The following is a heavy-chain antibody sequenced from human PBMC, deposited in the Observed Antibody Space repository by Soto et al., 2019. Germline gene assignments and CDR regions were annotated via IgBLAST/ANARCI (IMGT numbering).Heavy chain of an antibody. CDR2: ISNDGRRK. CDR3: ARVATAMTYDF. V-gene: IGHV3-30*04. J-gene: IGHJ4*02. CDR1: GFSLSTNT. Sequence: GGSLRLSCAASGFSLSTNTMHWVRQVPGKGLEWVASISNDGRRKYYADFVKGRFTITRDTANNILELEMNSLRDEDTSLYYCARVATAMTYDFWGQGTQVTVSS. D-gene: IGHD2-21*02.